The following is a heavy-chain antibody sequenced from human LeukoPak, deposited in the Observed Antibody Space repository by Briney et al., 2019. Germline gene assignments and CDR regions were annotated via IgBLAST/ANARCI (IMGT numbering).Heavy chain of an antibody. J-gene: IGHJ3*02. Sequence: PGGSLRLSCAASGFTFSDFWMHWVRQAPGKGLVWVSRINNDGSNRGYVGSVKGRFTISRDNAKNTLYLQMNSLRAEDTAVYYCARAIHLVGAFDIWGHGTMVTVSS. CDR1: GFTFSDFW. V-gene: IGHV3-74*01. CDR2: INNDGSNR. D-gene: IGHD1-26*01. CDR3: ARAIHLVGAFDI.